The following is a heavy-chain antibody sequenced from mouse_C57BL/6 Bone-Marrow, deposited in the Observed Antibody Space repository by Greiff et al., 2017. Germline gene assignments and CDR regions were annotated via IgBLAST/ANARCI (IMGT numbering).Heavy chain of an antibody. D-gene: IGHD2-3*01. V-gene: IGHV1-72*01. Sequence: QVQLQQSGAELVKPGASVKLSCKASGYTFTSYWMHWVKQRPGRGLEWIGRIDPNSGGTNYNEKFKSKATFTVDKPSSAAYMQLSSLTSEDSAVYYCARKGRDYDGYYIYYAVGYWGQRASVAVSS. CDR2: IDPNSGGT. CDR1: GYTFTSYW. CDR3: ARKGRDYDGYYIYYAVGY. J-gene: IGHJ4*01.